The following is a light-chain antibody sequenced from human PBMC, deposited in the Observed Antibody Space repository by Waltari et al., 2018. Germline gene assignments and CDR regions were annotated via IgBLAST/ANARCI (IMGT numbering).Light chain of an antibody. Sequence: QSALTQPRSVSGSPGQSVTISCTGTNSDVGGYLYVSWYQRRPGQAPKVLIYAVTYRASGVPNRFSGSKSGNTASLTISGLRPDDEADYFCCSYADGNTYLFGSGTYVTVL. V-gene: IGLV2-11*01. CDR3: CSYADGNTYL. CDR2: AVT. J-gene: IGLJ1*01. CDR1: NSDVGGYLY.